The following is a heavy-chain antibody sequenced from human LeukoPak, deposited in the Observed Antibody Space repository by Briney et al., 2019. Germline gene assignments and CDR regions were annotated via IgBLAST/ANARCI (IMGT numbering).Heavy chain of an antibody. CDR3: ARLPNKGIAALDY. Sequence: ASVKVSCKASGYTFTSYAISWVRQAPGQGLEWMGWISPYSGGTNYAQKFQGRVTMTRDTSISTAYMELSRLRSDDTAVYYCARLPNKGIAALDYWGQGTLVTVSS. D-gene: IGHD6-13*01. CDR2: ISPYSGGT. CDR1: GYTFTSYA. J-gene: IGHJ4*02. V-gene: IGHV1-2*02.